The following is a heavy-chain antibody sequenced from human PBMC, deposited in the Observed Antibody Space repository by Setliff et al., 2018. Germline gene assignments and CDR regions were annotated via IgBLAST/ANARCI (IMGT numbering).Heavy chain of an antibody. CDR1: GFTFRNAG. CDR3: VHNADFIGTFNT. D-gene: IGHD2-8*01. Sequence: GGSLRLSCAASGFTFRNAGMTWVRQAPGKGLECVGRIKGKADGGTIDYAAPVEGRFTISRDDSKNTVYLQMSSLKIEDTAVYYCVHNADFIGTFNTWGQGTMVTVSS. CDR2: IKGKADGGTI. J-gene: IGHJ3*01. V-gene: IGHV3-15*01.